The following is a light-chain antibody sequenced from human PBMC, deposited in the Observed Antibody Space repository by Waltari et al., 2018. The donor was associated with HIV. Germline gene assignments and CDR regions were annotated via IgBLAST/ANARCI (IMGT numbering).Light chain of an antibody. J-gene: IGKJ4*01. Sequence: TQSPATISVSPGGRVTVSCRASQNVDDKLAWYPQQPGQSPRLLIYHSSVRAAGVPTRFGGAGSATNFTLTITSLQSEDFALYFCQQYHYWPPLTFGGGSRVELK. V-gene: IGKV3D-15*01. CDR2: HSS. CDR1: QNVDDK. CDR3: QQYHYWPPLT.